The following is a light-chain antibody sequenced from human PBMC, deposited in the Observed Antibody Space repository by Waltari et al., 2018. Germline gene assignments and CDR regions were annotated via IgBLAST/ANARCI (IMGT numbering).Light chain of an antibody. Sequence: QSVLTQPPSVSGAPVQTVTISCTWSSSTIAAGHDVHWYQKFPGTAPKLLIYGNTNRPSGVPDRFSGSKSDNTASLTIFGLQAEDEADYYCSSYTTRSTWVFGGGTKLTVL. CDR1: SSTIAAGHD. V-gene: IGLV1-40*01. J-gene: IGLJ3*02. CDR3: SSYTTRSTWV. CDR2: GNT.